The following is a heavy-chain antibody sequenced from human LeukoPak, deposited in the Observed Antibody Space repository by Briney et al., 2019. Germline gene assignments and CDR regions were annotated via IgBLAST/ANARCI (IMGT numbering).Heavy chain of an antibody. CDR3: ARGQVMTY. J-gene: IGHJ4*02. V-gene: IGHV3-30*04. D-gene: IGHD2-21*02. CDR2: ISYDGSNK. CDR1: GFTFSSYA. Sequence: GRSLRLSCAASGFTFSSYAMHWVRQAPGKGLEWVAVISYDGSNKYYADSVKGRFTISRDNSKNTLYLQMTRLRAEDTAVYYCARGQVMTYWGQGTLVTGYS.